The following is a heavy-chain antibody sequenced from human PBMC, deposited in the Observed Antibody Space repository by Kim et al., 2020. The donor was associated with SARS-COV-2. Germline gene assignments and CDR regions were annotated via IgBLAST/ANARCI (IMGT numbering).Heavy chain of an antibody. CDR3: ARGGVYGSGGGGALDI. J-gene: IGHJ3*02. CDR2: INGGNGGT. V-gene: IGHV1-3*01. CDR1: GNTFTGYA. D-gene: IGHD3-10*01. Sequence: ASVKVSCKASGNTFTGYAVHWVRQAPRQSLQWLGYINGGNGGTKSSAASQDRVAITRETSARTAYLELSGLRSEDTAVYYCARGGVYGSGGGGALDIWGQGTMVTVSS.